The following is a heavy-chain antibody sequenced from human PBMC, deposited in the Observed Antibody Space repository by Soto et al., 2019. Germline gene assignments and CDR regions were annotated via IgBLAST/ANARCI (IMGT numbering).Heavy chain of an antibody. CDR3: AKLGVTTPFDY. D-gene: IGHD3-22*01. J-gene: IGHJ4*02. V-gene: IGHV3-74*01. Sequence: EVQLVESGGGLVQPGGSLRLSCVTSGFTFSKNWMHWVRQAPGKGLVWVSRINSDGNSTSYADSVKGRFTISRDNAKNTLYLKMNSLRAEDTALYYCAKLGVTTPFDYWGQGTLVTVSS. CDR1: GFTFSKNW. CDR2: INSDGNST.